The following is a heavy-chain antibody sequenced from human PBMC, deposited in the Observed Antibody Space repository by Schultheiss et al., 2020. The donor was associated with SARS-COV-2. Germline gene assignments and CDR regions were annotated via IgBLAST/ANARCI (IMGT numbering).Heavy chain of an antibody. CDR3: ARHPWTDRSGP. D-gene: IGHD6-19*01. V-gene: IGHV4-59*08. CDR1: GGSFSGYY. CDR2: IYYSGST. Sequence: SETLSLTCAVYGGSFSGYYWSWIRQPPGKGLEWIGYIYYSGSTYYNPSLKSRVTISVDTSKNQFSLKLSSVTAADTAVYYCARHPWTDRSGPWGQGTLVTV. J-gene: IGHJ5*02.